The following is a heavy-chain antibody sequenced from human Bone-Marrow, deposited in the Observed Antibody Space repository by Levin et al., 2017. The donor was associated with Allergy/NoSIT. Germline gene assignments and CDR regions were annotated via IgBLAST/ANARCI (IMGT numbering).Heavy chain of an antibody. Sequence: GGSLRLSCAASGFSFSTYGMHWVRQAPGKGLEWVAITTYGGSNEYYPNSVKGRFTISRDSSKNTLYLQMNNLTTEDTAVYYCAKGYSSSWRDAFDIWGQGTLVTVSS. CDR2: TTYGGSNE. V-gene: IGHV3-30*18. D-gene: IGHD6-13*01. CDR3: AKGYSSSWRDAFDI. CDR1: GFSFSTYG. J-gene: IGHJ3*02.